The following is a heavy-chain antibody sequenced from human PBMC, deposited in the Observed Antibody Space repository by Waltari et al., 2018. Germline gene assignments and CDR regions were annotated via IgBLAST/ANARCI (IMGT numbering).Heavy chain of an antibody. D-gene: IGHD1-20*01. Sequence: QVQLVQSGAEVKKPGSSVKVSCKASGGTFSSYAISWVRQAPGQGLEWMGGIIPILGIANDAQKFQGRVTITADKSTSTAYMELSSLRSEDTAVYYCARAPRYNWNDHTFDYWGQGTLVTVSS. CDR1: GGTFSSYA. J-gene: IGHJ4*02. CDR2: IIPILGIA. CDR3: ARAPRYNWNDHTFDY. V-gene: IGHV1-69*10.